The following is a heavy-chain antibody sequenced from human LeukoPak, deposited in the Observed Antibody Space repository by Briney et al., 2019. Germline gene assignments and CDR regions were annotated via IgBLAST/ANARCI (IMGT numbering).Heavy chain of an antibody. V-gene: IGHV3-23*01. J-gene: IGHJ4*02. CDR2: ISGSGAKT. D-gene: IGHD3-22*01. CDR1: GFTFRSYA. Sequence: PGGSLRLSCAASGFTFRSYAMTWVRQAPGKGLEWVSAISGSGAKTYYADSVKGRFTISRDNAKNSRYLQMNSLRAEDTAVYYCARMHLTAYYYDGSGYFFSPDFDYWGQGTLVTVSS. CDR3: ARMHLTAYYYDGSGYFFSPDFDY.